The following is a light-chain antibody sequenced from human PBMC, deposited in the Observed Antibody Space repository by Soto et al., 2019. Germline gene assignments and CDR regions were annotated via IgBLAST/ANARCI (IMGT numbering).Light chain of an antibody. CDR3: QQRSNWVT. J-gene: IGKJ3*01. V-gene: IGKV3-11*01. Sequence: EIVLTQSPATLSLSPGERATLSCRASQSVNSYLAWYQQKPGQAPRLLIYDASNRATGIPARFSGSGSGTDFTLTISSLEPEDFAVYYCQQRSNWVTFGPGTKVDIK. CDR2: DAS. CDR1: QSVNSY.